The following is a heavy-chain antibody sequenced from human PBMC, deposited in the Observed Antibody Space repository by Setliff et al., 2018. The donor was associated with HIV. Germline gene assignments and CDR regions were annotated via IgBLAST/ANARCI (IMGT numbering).Heavy chain of an antibody. CDR3: AKDVDVGLSRYFDY. J-gene: IGHJ4*02. V-gene: IGHV3-30*02. Sequence: PGGSLRLSCAGSGFTFSSHGMHWVRQPPGKGLEWVAFIRYDGSNENYAASVKGRFTISRDNSKSTVYLQMSSLRVDDTAVYYCAKDVDVGLSRYFDYWGQGTRVTVSS. CDR1: GFTFSSHG. D-gene: IGHD3-10*02. CDR2: IRYDGSNE.